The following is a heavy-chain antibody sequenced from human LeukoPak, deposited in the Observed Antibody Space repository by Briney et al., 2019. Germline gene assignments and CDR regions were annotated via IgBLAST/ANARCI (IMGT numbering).Heavy chain of an antibody. CDR2: ISSSSSYI. Sequence: PGGSLRLSCAASGFTFSSYSMNWVRQAPGKGLEWVSSISSSSSYIYYADSVEGRFTISRDNAKNSLYLQMNSLRAEDTAVYYCARDPEGYCTNGVCYLSDDYYGMDVWGQGTTVTVSS. D-gene: IGHD2-8*01. V-gene: IGHV3-21*01. J-gene: IGHJ6*02. CDR3: ARDPEGYCTNGVCYLSDDYYGMDV. CDR1: GFTFSSYS.